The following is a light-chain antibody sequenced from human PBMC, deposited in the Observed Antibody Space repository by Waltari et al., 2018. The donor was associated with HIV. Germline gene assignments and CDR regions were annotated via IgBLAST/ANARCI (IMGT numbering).Light chain of an antibody. Sequence: DIQMTQSPSILSASVGDRVTITCRARQSISKWLTWYQQKPGKAPKLLIYMASTLESGVPSRFSGSGSGTEFTLTINGLQPDDFVTYYCQQYNSYSYTFGQGTKVEIK. CDR2: MAS. V-gene: IGKV1-5*03. CDR3: QQYNSYSYT. CDR1: QSISKW. J-gene: IGKJ2*01.